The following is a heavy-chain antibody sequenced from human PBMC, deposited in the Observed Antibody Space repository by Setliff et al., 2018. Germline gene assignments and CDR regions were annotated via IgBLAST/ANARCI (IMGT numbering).Heavy chain of an antibody. D-gene: IGHD6-19*01. CDR1: GFVFGTYG. CDR3: ARGQMISGWYYFDS. J-gene: IGHJ4*02. CDR2: VRFDGSYK. Sequence: GESVKISCAASGFVFGTYGMHWVRQAPGKGLDWVASVRFDGSYKVYADSVKGRFTISKDNSKNTLYLQMNSLRTEDTAVYYCARGQMISGWYYFDSWGQGTLVTVSS. V-gene: IGHV3-30*02.